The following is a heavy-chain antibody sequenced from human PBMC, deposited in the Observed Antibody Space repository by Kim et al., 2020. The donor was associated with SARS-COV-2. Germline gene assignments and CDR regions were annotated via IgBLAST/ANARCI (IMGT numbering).Heavy chain of an antibody. V-gene: IGHV3-33*01. Sequence: YYADSVKGRFTISSDNSKKTLYLQMNSLRAEDTAVYYCARENLYYYGMDVWGQGTTVTVSS. CDR3: ARENLYYYGMDV. J-gene: IGHJ6*02.